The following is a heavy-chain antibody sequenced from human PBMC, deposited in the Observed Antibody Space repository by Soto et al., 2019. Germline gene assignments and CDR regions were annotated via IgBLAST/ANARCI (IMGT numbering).Heavy chain of an antibody. Sequence: QLQLQESGPGLVKPSETLSLTCTVSGGSISSSTYYWGWIRQPPGKGLEWIGSIYYSGSTYYNPSLQGRVTRSVDTSKNQFSLKLSSVTAADTAVYYCARRPHPRYCSGGSCWDSCGQGTQVTVSS. CDR1: GGSISSSTYY. CDR3: ARRPHPRYCSGGSCWDS. CDR2: IYYSGST. J-gene: IGHJ4*02. D-gene: IGHD2-15*01. V-gene: IGHV4-39*01.